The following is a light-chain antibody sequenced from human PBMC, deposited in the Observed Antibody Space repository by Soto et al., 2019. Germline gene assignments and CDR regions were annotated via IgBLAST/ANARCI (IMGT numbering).Light chain of an antibody. CDR3: QKFSSAHFT. J-gene: IGKJ4*01. V-gene: IGKV1-27*01. CDR1: QGINNY. Sequence: DIQMTQSPSSLSASVGDRVTITCRASQGINNYLAWYQQKPWKVPKLMIYAASTLQSGVPSRFSGSGSGTDFTLTINSLQPEDGATYYCQKFSSAHFTFGGGAKVEIK. CDR2: AAS.